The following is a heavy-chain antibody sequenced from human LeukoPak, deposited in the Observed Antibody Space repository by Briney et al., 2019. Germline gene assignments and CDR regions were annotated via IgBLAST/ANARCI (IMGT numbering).Heavy chain of an antibody. CDR2: IYPGDSDA. J-gene: IGHJ4*02. CDR3: ARLLRNIAAAVYYFDY. Sequence: GESLQISCKGSGYRFTTYWIGWVRQMPGKGLEWMGIIYPGDSDARYSPSFQGQVTISADKSISTAYLQWSSLKASDTAMYYCARLLRNIAAAVYYFDYWGQGTLVTVSS. V-gene: IGHV5-51*01. D-gene: IGHD6-13*01. CDR1: GYRFTTYW.